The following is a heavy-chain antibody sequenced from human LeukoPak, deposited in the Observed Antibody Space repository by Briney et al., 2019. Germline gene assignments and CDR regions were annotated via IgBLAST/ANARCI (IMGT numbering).Heavy chain of an antibody. CDR1: GFTFTNYG. Sequence: PGGSLRLSCAASGFTFTNYGMHWVRQAPGKGLEWVAVILYDGTNKYYEDSVKGRFTISRDNSKDTLYLQMSSLRVEDTAVYKCAKDPAWAGTSYVSGGKNGMGVWGQGTTVTVSS. CDR3: AKDPAWAGTSYVSGGKNGMGV. V-gene: IGHV3-30*18. CDR2: ILYDGTNK. D-gene: IGHD3-16*01. J-gene: IGHJ6*02.